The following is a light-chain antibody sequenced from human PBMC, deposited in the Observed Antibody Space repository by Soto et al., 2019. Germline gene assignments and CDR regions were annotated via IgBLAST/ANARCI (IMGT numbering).Light chain of an antibody. CDR3: HHYGYGADT. Sequence: ELVLTQSPGTLSLSPGERATLSCRANESVRNNSLAWYQQQPGQPPRLLIFGASSRATGIPDRITGIGSGADLSLTISRLEPADFAVYFCHHYGYGADTFGQGTKLEIK. CDR2: GAS. J-gene: IGKJ2*01. V-gene: IGKV3-20*01. CDR1: ESVRNNS.